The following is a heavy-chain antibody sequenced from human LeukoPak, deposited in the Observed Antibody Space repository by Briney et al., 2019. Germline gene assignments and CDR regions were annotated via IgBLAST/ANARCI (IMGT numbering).Heavy chain of an antibody. J-gene: IGHJ4*02. CDR3: AKGSRDSSGWYRDY. Sequence: PGGSLRLSCAASGFTFSSYAMSWVRQAPGKGLEWVSAISGSGGSTYYADSVKGRFTISRNNSKNTLYLQMNSLRAEDTAVYYCAKGSRDSSGWYRDYWGQGTLVTVSS. V-gene: IGHV3-23*01. D-gene: IGHD6-19*01. CDR1: GFTFSSYA. CDR2: ISGSGGST.